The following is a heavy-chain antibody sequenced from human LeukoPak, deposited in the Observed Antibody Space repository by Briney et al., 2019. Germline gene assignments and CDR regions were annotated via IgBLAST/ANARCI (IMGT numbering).Heavy chain of an antibody. CDR1: GFTFSRYW. CDR3: ASRMDYYDSSGKAY. CDR2: IKEDAGEI. V-gene: IGHV3-7*01. J-gene: IGHJ4*02. D-gene: IGHD3-22*01. Sequence: GGSLRLSCAASGFTFSRYWMSWVRQVPGKGLEWVANIKEDAGEIYYVDSVKGRFTISRDNAKNSLYLQMDSLRAEDTAVYYCASRMDYYDSSGKAYWGQGTLVTVSS.